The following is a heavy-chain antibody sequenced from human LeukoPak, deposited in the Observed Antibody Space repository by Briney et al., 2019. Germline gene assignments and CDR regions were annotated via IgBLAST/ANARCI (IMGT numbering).Heavy chain of an antibody. D-gene: IGHD3-9*01. J-gene: IGHJ6*02. Sequence: ASVKVSCKASGYTFTSNYIHWVRQAPGQGLEWMGMIYPRDGSTSYAQKFQGRVTVTRNTSTSTVHMELSGLRSEDTAVYYCARDGSYYDILTGYYTPLYGMDVWGQGTTVTVSS. V-gene: IGHV1-46*01. CDR1: GYTFTSNY. CDR3: ARDGSYYDILTGYYTPLYGMDV. CDR2: IYPRDGST.